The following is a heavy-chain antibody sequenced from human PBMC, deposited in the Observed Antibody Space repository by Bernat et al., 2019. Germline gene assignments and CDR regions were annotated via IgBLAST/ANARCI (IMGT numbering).Heavy chain of an antibody. CDR1: GFTVSSNY. J-gene: IGHJ6*02. Sequence: EVQLVESGGGLVQPGGSLRLSCAASGFTVSSNYMSWVRQAPGKGLEWVSVIYSGGSTYYADSVKGRFTISRDNSKNTLYLQMNSLRAEDTAVYYCARVRIAARRQCYYYYGMDVWGQGTTVTVSS. CDR2: IYSGGST. D-gene: IGHD6-6*01. CDR3: ARVRIAARRQCYYYYGMDV. V-gene: IGHV3-66*01.